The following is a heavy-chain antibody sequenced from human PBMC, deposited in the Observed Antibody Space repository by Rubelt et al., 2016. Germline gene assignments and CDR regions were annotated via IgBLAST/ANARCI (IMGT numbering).Heavy chain of an antibody. D-gene: IGHD5-18*01. V-gene: IGHV2-5*02. CDR3: AHSNTALVGFAVDS. J-gene: IGHJ4*02. CDR1: GFSLNTDGVG. CDR2: IYWDDDE. Sequence: QITLKESGPVSVKPTQTLTLTCTFSGFSLNTDGVGVGWIRQPPGKALEWLALIYWDDDERSSPSLQNRFSITKDASKNQVVLTMTNVDPRDTGTDYCAHSNTALVGFAVDSWGPGIRVTVSS.